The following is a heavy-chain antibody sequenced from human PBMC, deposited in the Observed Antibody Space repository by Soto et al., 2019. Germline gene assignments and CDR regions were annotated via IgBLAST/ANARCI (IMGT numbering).Heavy chain of an antibody. J-gene: IGHJ6*02. Sequence: SETLSLTCTVSGGSVSSGSYYWSWIRQPPGKGLEWIGYIYYSGSTNYNPSLKSRVTISVDTSKNQFSLKLSSVTAADTAVYYCARDRTIAAAGVPYGMDVWGQGTTVTVSS. D-gene: IGHD6-13*01. CDR1: GGSVSSGSYY. CDR2: IYYSGST. CDR3: ARDRTIAAAGVPYGMDV. V-gene: IGHV4-61*01.